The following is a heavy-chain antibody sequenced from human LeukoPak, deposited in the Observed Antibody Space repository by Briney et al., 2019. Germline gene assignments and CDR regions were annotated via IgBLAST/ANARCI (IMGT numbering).Heavy chain of an antibody. J-gene: IGHJ4*02. CDR2: IYQSGST. CDR1: GCSISSGYY. Sequence: SETLSLTCAVSGCSISSGYYWGWIRQPPGKGLEWIGTIYQSGSTYYNPSLKSRVTISVDTSENQLSLKLTSVTAADTAVYYCARTGTGNYFDYWGQGTLVTVSS. CDR3: ARTGTGNYFDY. D-gene: IGHD1-14*01. V-gene: IGHV4-38-2*01.